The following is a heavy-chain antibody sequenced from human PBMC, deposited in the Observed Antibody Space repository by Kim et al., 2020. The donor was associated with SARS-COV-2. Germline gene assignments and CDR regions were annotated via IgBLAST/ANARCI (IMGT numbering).Heavy chain of an antibody. CDR2: IYTSGST. V-gene: IGHV4-61*02. Sequence: SETLSLTCTVSGGSISSGSYYWSWIRQPAGKGLEWIGRIYTSGSTNYNPSLKSRVTISVDTSKNQFSLKLSSVTAADTAVYYCARVPARHHYGMDVWGQGTTVTVSS. CDR3: ARVPARHHYGMDV. J-gene: IGHJ6*02. D-gene: IGHD6-6*01. CDR1: GGSISSGSYY.